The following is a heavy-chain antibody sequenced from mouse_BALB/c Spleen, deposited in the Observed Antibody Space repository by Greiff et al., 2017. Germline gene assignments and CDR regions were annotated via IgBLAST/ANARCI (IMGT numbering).Heavy chain of an antibody. Sequence: EVKLQESGPGLVKPSQSLSLTCTVTGYSITSDYAWNWIRQFPGNKLEWMGYISYSGSTSYNPSLKSRISITRDTSKNQFFLQLNSVTTEDTATYYCARTYLSYAMDYWGQGTSVTVSS. CDR1: GYSITSDYA. CDR2: ISYSGST. D-gene: IGHD1-1*01. J-gene: IGHJ4*01. V-gene: IGHV3-2*02. CDR3: ARTYLSYAMDY.